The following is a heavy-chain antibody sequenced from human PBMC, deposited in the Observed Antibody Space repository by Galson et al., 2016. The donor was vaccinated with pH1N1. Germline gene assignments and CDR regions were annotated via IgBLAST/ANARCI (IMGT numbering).Heavy chain of an antibody. J-gene: IGHJ4*02. D-gene: IGHD4-17*01. CDR3: ARNLYGDYSHYFDC. V-gene: IGHV2-70*01. Sequence: PALVKPTQTLTLTCTFSGFSLSTSGMCVSWIRQPPGKALEWLALIDWDDNKYYSTSLKTRLTISKDTSKNQVVLTMTNMDPVDTATYYCARNLYGDYSHYFDCWGQGTLVTVSS. CDR1: GFSLSTSGMC. CDR2: IDWDDNK.